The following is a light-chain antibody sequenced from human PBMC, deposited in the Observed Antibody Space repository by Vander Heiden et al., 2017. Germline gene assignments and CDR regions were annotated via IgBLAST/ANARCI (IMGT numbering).Light chain of an antibody. V-gene: IGKV2-28*01. CDR3: MQGLQTPET. J-gene: IGKJ2*01. Sequence: IVMTQSLLPPLVTPGEPASISCRSSQSLLSNNGYNALDWYLQRPGQSPQLLIYLGSHRPSGVPDRFKASGSGTDFTLKISRVEAEDVGVYSCMQGLQTPETFGQGTKLELK. CDR2: LGS. CDR1: QSLLSNNGYNA.